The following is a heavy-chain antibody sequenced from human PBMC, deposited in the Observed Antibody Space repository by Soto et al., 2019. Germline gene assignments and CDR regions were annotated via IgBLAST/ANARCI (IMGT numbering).Heavy chain of an antibody. CDR2: ISAYNGNT. J-gene: IGHJ4*02. D-gene: IGHD3-3*01. Sequence: QVQLVQSGAEVKKPGASVKVSCKASGYTFTSYGISWVRQAPGQGLEWMGWISAYNGNTNYAQKLQGRVTMTTDTSTSTDYMELRGLRSDDTAVYYCARDPTYYDFWSGYLYYFDYWGQGTLVTVSS. CDR1: GYTFTSYG. CDR3: ARDPTYYDFWSGYLYYFDY. V-gene: IGHV1-18*01.